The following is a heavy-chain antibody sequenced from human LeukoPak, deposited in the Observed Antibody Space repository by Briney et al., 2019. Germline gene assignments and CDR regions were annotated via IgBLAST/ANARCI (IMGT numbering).Heavy chain of an antibody. CDR3: APLSLGGGSEEDWFDP. J-gene: IGHJ5*02. D-gene: IGHD2-15*01. Sequence: SVTVSCKASGGTFSGYAISWVRQAPGQGLEWMGGIIPIFGTANYAQKFQGRVTITADESTSTAYMELSSLRSEDTAVYYCAPLSLGGGSEEDWFDPWGQGTLVTVSS. V-gene: IGHV1-69*13. CDR2: IIPIFGTA. CDR1: GGTFSGYA.